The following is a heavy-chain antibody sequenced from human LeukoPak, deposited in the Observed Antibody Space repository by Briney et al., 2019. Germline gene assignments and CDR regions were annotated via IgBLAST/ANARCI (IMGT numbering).Heavy chain of an antibody. CDR3: ATSITIFGVVIPPGD. V-gene: IGHV1-69*05. D-gene: IGHD3-3*01. Sequence: SVKVSCKASGGTFSSYAISWVRQAPGQGLEWMGGIIPIFGTANYAQKFQGRVTITTDESTSTAYMELSSLRSKDTAVYYCATSITIFGVVIPPGDWGQGTLVTVSS. CDR2: IIPIFGTA. J-gene: IGHJ4*02. CDR1: GGTFSSYA.